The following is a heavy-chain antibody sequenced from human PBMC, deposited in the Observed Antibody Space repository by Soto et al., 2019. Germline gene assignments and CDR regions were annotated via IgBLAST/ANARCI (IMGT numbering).Heavy chain of an antibody. CDR2: TYYRSKWYN. Sequence: SQTLSLTCAISGDSVSRNSAAWNWIRQSPSRGLEWLGRTYYRSKWYNDYAVSVKSRITINPDTSKNQFSLQLNSVTPEDTAVYYCARDPHSSGWYGGPENWFDPWGQGTLVTVSS. CDR1: GDSVSRNSAA. J-gene: IGHJ5*02. CDR3: ARDPHSSGWYGGPENWFDP. V-gene: IGHV6-1*01. D-gene: IGHD6-19*01.